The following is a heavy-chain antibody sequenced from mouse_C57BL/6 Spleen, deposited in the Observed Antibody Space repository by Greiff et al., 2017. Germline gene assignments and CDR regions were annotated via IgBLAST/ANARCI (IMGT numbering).Heavy chain of an antibody. V-gene: IGHV1-58*01. D-gene: IGHD1-1*01. Sequence: EVQLQQSGAERVRPGSSVKMSCKTSGYTFTSYGINWVKQRTGQGLAGSGYVYIGNGYTEYNEKFKGKATLTSDTSSSTAYMQLSSLTSEDSAIYFCARSGVTTVEGWYFDVWGTGTTVTVSS. J-gene: IGHJ1*03. CDR2: VYIGNGYT. CDR1: GYTFTSYG. CDR3: ARSGVTTVEGWYFDV.